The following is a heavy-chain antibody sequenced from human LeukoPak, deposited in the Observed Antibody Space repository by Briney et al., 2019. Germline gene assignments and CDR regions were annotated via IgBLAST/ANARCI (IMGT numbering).Heavy chain of an antibody. CDR2: INHSGST. D-gene: IGHD5-18*01. V-gene: IGHV4-34*01. CDR1: GGSFSGYY. J-gene: IGHJ4*02. Sequence: PSETLSLTCAVYGGSFSGYYWSWIRQPPGKGLEWIGEINHSGSTNYNPSLKSRVTTSVDTSKNQFSLKLSSVTAADTAVYYCAGPGYSYGRPFDYWGQATLVTVSS. CDR3: AGPGYSYGRPFDY.